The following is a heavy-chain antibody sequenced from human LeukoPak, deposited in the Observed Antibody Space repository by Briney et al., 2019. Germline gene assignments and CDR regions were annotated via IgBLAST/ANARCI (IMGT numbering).Heavy chain of an antibody. Sequence: SETLSLTCAVYGGSFSGYYWSWLRQPPGKGLEWIGEINHSGSTNYNPSLKSRVTISVDTSKNQFSLKLSSVTAADTAVYYCARCLRRSSRVAFDIWGQGTMVTVSS. CDR1: GGSFSGYY. D-gene: IGHD3-10*01. CDR3: ARCLRRSSRVAFDI. CDR2: INHSGST. V-gene: IGHV4-34*01. J-gene: IGHJ3*02.